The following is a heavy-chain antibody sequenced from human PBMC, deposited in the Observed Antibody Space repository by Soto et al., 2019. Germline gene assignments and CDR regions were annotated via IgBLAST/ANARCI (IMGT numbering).Heavy chain of an antibody. CDR3: ARRVDYVWGSYRYSPYFDY. CDR1: GGSISSFY. Sequence: SETLSLTCTVSGGSISSFYWSWIRQPPGKGLEWIGYIYYSGSTNYNPSLKSRVTISVDTSKNQFSLKLSSVTAADTAVYYCARRVDYVWGSYRYSPYFDYWGQGTLVTVSS. J-gene: IGHJ4*02. CDR2: IYYSGST. V-gene: IGHV4-59*08. D-gene: IGHD3-16*02.